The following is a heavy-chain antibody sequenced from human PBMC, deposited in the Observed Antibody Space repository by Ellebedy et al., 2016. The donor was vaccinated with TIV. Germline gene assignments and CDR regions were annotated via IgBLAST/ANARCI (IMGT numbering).Heavy chain of an antibody. D-gene: IGHD3-22*01. CDR2: INPSDGTR. J-gene: IGHJ3*02. CDR1: GYTFTTYY. V-gene: IGHV1-46*01. Sequence: AASVKVSCKASGYTFTTYYMHWVRQAPGQGLEWMGVINPSDGTRNYAMKFQGRVTMTRDTSTSTVYMELSSLRSEDTAVYFCAREVEDSSGDSAFDSWGQGTTVTVSS. CDR3: AREVEDSSGDSAFDS.